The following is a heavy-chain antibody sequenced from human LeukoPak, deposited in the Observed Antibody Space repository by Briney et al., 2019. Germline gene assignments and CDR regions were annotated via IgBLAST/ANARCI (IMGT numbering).Heavy chain of an antibody. CDR2: IYYSGST. Sequence: PSQTLSLTCTVSGGSISSGGYYWCWIRQHPGKGLEWIGYIYYSGSTYYNPSLKSRVTISVDTSKNQFSLKLSSVTAADTAVYYCARGRLTLMITFGYEDAFDIWGQGTMVTVSS. V-gene: IGHV4-31*03. D-gene: IGHD3-16*01. CDR3: ARGRLTLMITFGYEDAFDI. CDR1: GGSISSGGYY. J-gene: IGHJ3*02.